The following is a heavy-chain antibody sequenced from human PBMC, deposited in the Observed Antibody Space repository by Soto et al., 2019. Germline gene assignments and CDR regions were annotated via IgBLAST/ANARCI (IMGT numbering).Heavy chain of an antibody. D-gene: IGHD5-12*01. V-gene: IGHV3-53*02. Sequence: EVQLVETGGGLIQPGGSLRLSCAASGFTVSSNYMSWVRQAPGKGLEWVSVIYSGGSTSYADSVKGRFTISRDNSKNTLYLQMNSLSAEDTAVYYCARDLGSGYDRGDYWGQGTLVTVSS. CDR3: ARDLGSGYDRGDY. J-gene: IGHJ4*02. CDR1: GFTVSSNY. CDR2: IYSGGST.